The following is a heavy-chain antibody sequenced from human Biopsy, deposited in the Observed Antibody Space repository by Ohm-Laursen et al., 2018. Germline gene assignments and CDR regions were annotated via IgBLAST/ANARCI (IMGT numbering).Heavy chain of an antibody. J-gene: IGHJ4*02. V-gene: IGHV1-69*01. Sequence: GSSVKVSCKASGAIFSNYAITWVRQAPGQGLEWMGAILPFYGTTNFAQKFQGRVTLTADGSTSTAYMELSSLRSEDTGVYYCASSDGRSGFDYWGQGTLVTVSS. CDR3: ASSDGRSGFDY. CDR1: GAIFSNYA. CDR2: ILPFYGTT. D-gene: IGHD3-10*01.